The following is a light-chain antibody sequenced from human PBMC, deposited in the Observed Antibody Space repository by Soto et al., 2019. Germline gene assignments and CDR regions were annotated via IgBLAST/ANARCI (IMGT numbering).Light chain of an antibody. CDR2: EVS. CDR3: SSYTSSSTPYV. V-gene: IGLV2-14*01. CDR1: SSDVGGYNY. J-gene: IGLJ1*01. Sequence: QSVLTHPASVSGSPGQSITISCTGTSSDVGGYNYVSWYQQHPGKAPKLMIYEVSNRPSGVSNRFSGSKSGNTASLTISGLQAEDEADYYCSSYTSSSTPYVFGTGTQLTVL.